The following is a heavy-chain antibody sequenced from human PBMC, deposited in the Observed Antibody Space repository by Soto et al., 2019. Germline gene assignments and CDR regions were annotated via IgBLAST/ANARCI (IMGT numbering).Heavy chain of an antibody. Sequence: GGSLRLSCADSGLTFSSYLMHWVRQSPGKGLVWVSRINSDGSSTSYADSVKGRFTISRDNAKNTLYLQMNSLRAEDTAVYYCARGPPAWGCGMDVWGQGTKVPVSS. J-gene: IGHJ6*02. CDR3: ARGPPAWGCGMDV. CDR2: INSDGSST. CDR1: GLTFSSYL. D-gene: IGHD3-16*01. V-gene: IGHV3-74*01.